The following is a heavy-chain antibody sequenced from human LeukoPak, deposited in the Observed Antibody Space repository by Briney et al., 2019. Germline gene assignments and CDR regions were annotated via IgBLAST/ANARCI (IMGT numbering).Heavy chain of an antibody. CDR2: INHSGST. J-gene: IGHJ6*02. CDR1: GGSSSSSSYY. D-gene: IGHD2-2*01. Sequence: TSETLSLTCTVSGGSSSSSSYYWGWIRQPPGQGLEWIGEINHSGSTNYNPSLKSRVTISVDTSKNQFSLKLSSVTAADTAVYYCARGNSVLGPAAYYYYYYGMDVWGQGTTVTVSS. CDR3: ARGNSVLGPAAYYYYYYGMDV. V-gene: IGHV4-39*07.